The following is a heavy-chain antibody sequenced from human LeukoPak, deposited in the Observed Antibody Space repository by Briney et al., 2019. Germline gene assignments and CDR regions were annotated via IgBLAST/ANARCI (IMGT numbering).Heavy chain of an antibody. Sequence: GGSLRLSCAASGFTFDDYAMHWVRQAPGKGLEWVSGISWNSGSIGYADSVKGRFTISRDNAKNSLYLQMNSLRAEDTALYYCAKDKSSGSYYNFDYWGQGTLVTVSS. D-gene: IGHD1-26*01. V-gene: IGHV3-9*01. CDR3: AKDKSSGSYYNFDY. J-gene: IGHJ4*02. CDR1: GFTFDDYA. CDR2: ISWNSGSI.